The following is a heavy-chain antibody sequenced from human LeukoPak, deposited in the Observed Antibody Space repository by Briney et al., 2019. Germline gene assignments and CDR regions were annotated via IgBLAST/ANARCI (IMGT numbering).Heavy chain of an antibody. V-gene: IGHV4-30-4*08. CDR3: ARDGPFPGEEGAAHFDY. J-gene: IGHJ4*02. Sequence: PSETLSLTCTVSGGSISSGDYYWSWIRQPPGKGLEWIGYIYYSGSTYYNPSLKSRVTISVDTSKNQFSLKLTSVTVADTAVYYCARDGPFPGEEGAAHFDYWGQGTLVIVSS. CDR1: GGSISSGDYY. D-gene: IGHD1-26*01. CDR2: IYYSGST.